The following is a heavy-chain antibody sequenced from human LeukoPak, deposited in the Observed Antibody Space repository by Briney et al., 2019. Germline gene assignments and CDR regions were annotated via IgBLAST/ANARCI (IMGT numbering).Heavy chain of an antibody. Sequence: SGPTLVKPTQTLTLTCTFSGFSLSTRGVGVGWIRQPPGKALEWLALIYWNDDKRYSPSLKSRLTITKDTSKNQVVLTMTNMDPVDTATYYCAHSPTADRSFDYWGQGTLVTVSS. CDR1: GFSLSTRGVG. CDR3: AHSPTADRSFDY. D-gene: IGHD4-17*01. V-gene: IGHV2-5*01. J-gene: IGHJ4*02. CDR2: IYWNDDK.